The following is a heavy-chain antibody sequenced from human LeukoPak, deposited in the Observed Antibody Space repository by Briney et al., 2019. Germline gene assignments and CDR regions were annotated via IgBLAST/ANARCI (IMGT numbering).Heavy chain of an antibody. Sequence: GASVKVSRKASGYTFTNYDINWMRQATGQGLEWMGYKNPNSGNSAYAQKFQGRVTITRNTSISTAYMELSSLRSEDTAVYYCATTICSSTSCSDYWGQGTLVTVSS. CDR2: KNPNSGNS. D-gene: IGHD2-2*01. CDR1: GYTFTNYD. CDR3: ATTICSSTSCSDY. V-gene: IGHV1-8*01. J-gene: IGHJ4*02.